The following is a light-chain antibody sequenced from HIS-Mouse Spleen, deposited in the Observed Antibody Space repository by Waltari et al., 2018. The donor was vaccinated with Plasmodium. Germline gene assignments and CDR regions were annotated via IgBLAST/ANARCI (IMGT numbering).Light chain of an antibody. J-gene: IGKJ3*01. CDR1: QSVSSN. V-gene: IGKV3-15*01. CDR3: QQYNNWSFT. Sequence: VMTHSPATLSVPPGAPAPLSCRASQSVSSNLAWYQQKPGQAPRLLIYGASTRATGIPARFSGSGSGTEFTLTISSLQSEDFAVYYCQQYNNWSFTFGPGTKVDIK. CDR2: GAS.